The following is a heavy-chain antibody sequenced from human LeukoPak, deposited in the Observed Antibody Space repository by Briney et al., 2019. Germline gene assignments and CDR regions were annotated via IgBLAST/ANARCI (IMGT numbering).Heavy chain of an antibody. CDR2: ISAYNGNT. Sequence: ASVKVSCKASGYTFTSYGISWVRQAPGQGLEWMGWISAYNGNTNYAQKLQGRVTMTTDTSTSTAYMKLSSLRSEDTAVYYCARALGPCCYYYYYGMDVWGQGTTVTVSS. J-gene: IGHJ6*02. CDR1: GYTFTSYG. CDR3: ARALGPCCYYYYYGMDV. V-gene: IGHV1-18*01. D-gene: IGHD4/OR15-4a*01.